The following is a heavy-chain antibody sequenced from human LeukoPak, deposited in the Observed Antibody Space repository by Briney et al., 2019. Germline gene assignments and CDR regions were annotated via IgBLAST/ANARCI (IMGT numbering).Heavy chain of an antibody. CDR3: ASSFDFWSGYYDY. CDR1: GGSFSGYY. J-gene: IGHJ4*02. Sequence: SETLSLTCAVYGGSFSGYYWSWIRQPPGKGLEWIGEINHSGSTNYNPSLKSRVTISVDTSKNQFSLKLSSVTAADTAVYYCASSFDFWSGYYDYWGQGTLVTVSS. D-gene: IGHD3-3*01. V-gene: IGHV4-34*01. CDR2: INHSGST.